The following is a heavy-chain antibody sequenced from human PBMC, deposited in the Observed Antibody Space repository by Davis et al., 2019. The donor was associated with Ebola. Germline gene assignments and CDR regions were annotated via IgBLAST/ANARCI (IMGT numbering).Heavy chain of an antibody. V-gene: IGHV1-2*06. J-gene: IGHJ4*02. D-gene: IGHD1-1*01. CDR2: IDPSSGDT. CDR3: ARAQFPTTSDH. Sequence: AASVKVSCKASGYTFTAYHMHWVRQAPGQGLEWMGRIDPSSGDTKFSQKFQGRVTMTRDTSVSTAYMELSRLGSDDTAVYYCARAQFPTTSDHWGQGTLVTVSS. CDR1: GYTFTAYH.